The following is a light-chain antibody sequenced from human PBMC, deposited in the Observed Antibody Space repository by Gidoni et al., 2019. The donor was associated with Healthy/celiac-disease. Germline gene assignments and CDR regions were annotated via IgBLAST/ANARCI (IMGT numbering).Light chain of an antibody. CDR3: SSYTSSSTSHVV. J-gene: IGLJ2*01. CDR1: TSDVGAYNY. V-gene: IGLV2-14*03. CDR2: DVR. Sequence: QSALPQPASVSGSPGQSITIACTGTTSDVGAYNYVSWYQQHPVKATKLMIYDVRNRSSGVSNRFSVSKCGNTASLLISGLQAEDEADYYCSSYTSSSTSHVVFGGGTTLTVL.